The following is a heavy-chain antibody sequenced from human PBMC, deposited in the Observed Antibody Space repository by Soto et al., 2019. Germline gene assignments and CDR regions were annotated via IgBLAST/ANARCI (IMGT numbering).Heavy chain of an antibody. CDR1: GFTFSGSA. V-gene: IGHV3-73*02. CDR3: AGLRARGDGYNSPPYYLDY. Sequence: EVQLVQSGGGLVQPGESVKLSCATSGFTFSGSAIHWVRQASGKGLEWIGRIKTRSYSYATAYTASVEGRFTISRDDSKNTAYLQMNSLKTEDTAVYYCAGLRARGDGYNSPPYYLDYWGQGTLVTVSS. CDR2: IKTRSYSYAT. D-gene: IGHD3-22*01. J-gene: IGHJ4*02.